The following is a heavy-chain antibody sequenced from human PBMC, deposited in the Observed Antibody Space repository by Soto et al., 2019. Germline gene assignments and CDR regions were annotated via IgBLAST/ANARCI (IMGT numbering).Heavy chain of an antibody. V-gene: IGHV3-30*04. CDR3: ASGRFSTYLYAGFDS. CDR1: GFTFTSYA. Sequence: QVQLVQSGGGVVKFGRSLRLSCAASGFTFTSYAMPWVRQAPGKGLEWVAAISYHGIDEYYADSVKGRFSISRDNSKNTLNLQMNSLRDEDTAVYYCASGRFSTYLYAGFDSWGQGTLVTVSS. J-gene: IGHJ4*02. D-gene: IGHD2-2*01. CDR2: ISYHGIDE.